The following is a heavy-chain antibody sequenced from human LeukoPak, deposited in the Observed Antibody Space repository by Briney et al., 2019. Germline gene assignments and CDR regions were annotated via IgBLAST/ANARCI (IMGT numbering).Heavy chain of an antibody. CDR1: GFTFSSYG. CDR3: AKGWAPDYGDLDY. Sequence: PGGSLRLSWAASGFTFSSYGMDWVRQAPGKGLEWVAVMSYDGSNKYYADSVKGRFTISRDNSKNTLYLQMNSLRAEDTAVYYCAKGWAPDYGDLDYWGQGTLVTVSS. J-gene: IGHJ4*02. V-gene: IGHV3-30*18. D-gene: IGHD4-17*01. CDR2: MSYDGSNK.